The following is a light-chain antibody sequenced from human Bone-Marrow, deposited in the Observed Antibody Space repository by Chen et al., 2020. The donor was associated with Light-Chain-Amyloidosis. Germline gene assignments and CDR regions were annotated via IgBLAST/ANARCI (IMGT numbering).Light chain of an antibody. J-gene: IGKJ4*01. CDR3: QQYGTSPLT. CDR2: GSS. Sequence: EIVLTQSPGTLSLSPGEGANLSCRASQTISSNYLTWYQQKFGQAPRLLIDGSSSRATGIPDRFTGSGSGTDFPLTINRLEPEDFAMYYCQQYGTSPLTFGGGTKVEIK. CDR1: QTISSNY. V-gene: IGKV3-20*01.